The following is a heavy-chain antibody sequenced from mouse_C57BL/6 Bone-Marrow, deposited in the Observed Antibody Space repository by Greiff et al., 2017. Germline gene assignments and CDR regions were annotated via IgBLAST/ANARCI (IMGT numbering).Heavy chain of an antibody. V-gene: IGHV5-6*01. CDR3: ARPRWLLQYFDV. D-gene: IGHD2-3*01. CDR1: GFTFSSYG. CDR2: ISSGGSYT. Sequence: EVQLVESGGDLVKPGGSLKLSCAASGFTFSSYGMSWVRQTPDKRLEWVANISSGGSYTYYPDSVKGRVTISRDNAKNTLYLQMSSLKSEDTAMYYCARPRWLLQYFDVWGTGTTVTVSS. J-gene: IGHJ1*03.